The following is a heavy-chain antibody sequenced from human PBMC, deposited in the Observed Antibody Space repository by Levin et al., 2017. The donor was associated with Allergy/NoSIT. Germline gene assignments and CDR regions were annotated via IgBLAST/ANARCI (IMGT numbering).Heavy chain of an antibody. CDR2: ITSTSSDI. V-gene: IGHV3-21*01. J-gene: IGHJ4*02. CDR1: GFTFSSYS. Sequence: GGSLRLSCAASGFTFSSYSMNWVRQAPGRGLEWVSSITSTSSDIYYTDSVNGRFTISRDNAKNSLYLQMNSLRAEDTAVYYCAREVGLDWGQGTLVTVSS. D-gene: IGHD2-15*01. CDR3: AREVGLD.